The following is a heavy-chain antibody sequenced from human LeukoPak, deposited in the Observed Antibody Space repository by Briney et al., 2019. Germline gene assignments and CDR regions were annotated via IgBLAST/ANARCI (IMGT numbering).Heavy chain of an antibody. CDR2: IDTSSSTM. V-gene: IGHV3-48*01. CDR1: GFTFSSYT. CDR3: QRKGFDY. J-gene: IGHJ4*02. Sequence: GGSLRLSCAASGFTFSSYTMNWVRQAPGKGLGWISFIDTSSSTMHYADSVKGRFTISRDNAKNSLYLQMNSLRAEDTAVYYCQRKGFDYWGQGTLVTVSS.